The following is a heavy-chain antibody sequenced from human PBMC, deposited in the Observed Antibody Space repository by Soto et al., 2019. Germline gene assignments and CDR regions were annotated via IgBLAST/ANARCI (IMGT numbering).Heavy chain of an antibody. Sequence: SETLSLTCSVSDDSINSDKYYWGWIRQPPGKGLEWIGCIYYRGNAYYNPSLKTRVTISVDKSKSQFSLKLSSVTAADTAVYYCARVLPGSYLNDYWGQGTLVTVSS. J-gene: IGHJ4*02. D-gene: IGHD1-26*01. V-gene: IGHV4-39*07. CDR1: DDSINSDKYY. CDR2: IYYRGNA. CDR3: ARVLPGSYLNDY.